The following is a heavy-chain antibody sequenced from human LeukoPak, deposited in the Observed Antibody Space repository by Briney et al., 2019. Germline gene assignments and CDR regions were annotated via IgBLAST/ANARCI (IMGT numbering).Heavy chain of an antibody. CDR3: LRVTGAYYFDY. Sequence: PGGSLRLSCAASGSTFSDHYMDWVRQAPGKGLEWVGRTSNKAKSYTTEYAASVKDRFTISRVDSKNSLYLQMNSLKSEDTAVYYLLRVTGAYYFDYWGQGTLVTVSS. J-gene: IGHJ4*02. D-gene: IGHD1-20*01. V-gene: IGHV3-72*01. CDR2: TSNKAKSYTT. CDR1: GSTFSDHY.